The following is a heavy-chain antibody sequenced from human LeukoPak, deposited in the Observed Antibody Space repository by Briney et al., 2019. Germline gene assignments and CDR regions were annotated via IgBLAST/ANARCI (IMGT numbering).Heavy chain of an antibody. CDR1: GFTFSSYW. D-gene: IGHD6-13*01. CDR3: AKDGVAAAGTNWFDP. Sequence: GGSLRLSCAASGFTFSSYWMHWVRQAPGKGLVWVSRIKSDGSTNYADSVKGRFTISRDNSKNTLYLQMNSLRAEDTAVYYCAKDGVAAAGTNWFDPWGQGTLVTVSS. J-gene: IGHJ5*02. V-gene: IGHV3-74*01. CDR2: IKSDGST.